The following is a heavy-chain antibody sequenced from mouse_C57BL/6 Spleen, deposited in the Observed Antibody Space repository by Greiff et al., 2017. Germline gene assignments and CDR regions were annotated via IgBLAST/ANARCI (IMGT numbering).Heavy chain of an antibody. CDR3: ARDTTVEGYYAMDY. J-gene: IGHJ4*01. V-gene: IGHV1-80*01. Sequence: QVQLQQSGAELVKPGASVKISCKASGYAFSSYWMNWVKQRPGKGLEWIGQIYPGDGDTNYNGKFKGKATLTADKSSSTAYMQLSSLTSEDSAVYFCARDTTVEGYYAMDYWGQGTSVTVSS. CDR2: IYPGDGDT. D-gene: IGHD1-1*01. CDR1: GYAFSSYW.